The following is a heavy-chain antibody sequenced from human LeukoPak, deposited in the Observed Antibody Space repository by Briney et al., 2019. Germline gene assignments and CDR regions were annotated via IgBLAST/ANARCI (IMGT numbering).Heavy chain of an antibody. Sequence: GGSLRLSCAASGLTFDDYAMHWVRQAPGKGLEWVSGISWNSGSVGYADSVKGRFTISRDNAKNSLYLQMNSLRAEVTALYYCAKAKSVVGAHPFDYWGQGTLVTVSS. CDR1: GLTFDDYA. CDR3: AKAKSVVGAHPFDY. CDR2: ISWNSGSV. D-gene: IGHD1-26*01. V-gene: IGHV3-9*01. J-gene: IGHJ4*02.